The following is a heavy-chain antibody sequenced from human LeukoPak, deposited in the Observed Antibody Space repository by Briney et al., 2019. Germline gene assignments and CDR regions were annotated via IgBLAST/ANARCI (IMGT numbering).Heavy chain of an antibody. CDR3: ARGKGGRSDSSGYYPN. CDR2: INHRGST. CDR1: GGSFSGYY. Sequence: PSETLSLTCAVYGGSFSGYYWSWIRQPPGKGLEWIGEINHRGSTNYNPSLKSRVTISVDTSKNQFSLKLSSVTAADTAVYYCARGKGGRSDSSGYYPNWGQGTLVTVSS. J-gene: IGHJ4*02. D-gene: IGHD3-22*01. V-gene: IGHV4-34*01.